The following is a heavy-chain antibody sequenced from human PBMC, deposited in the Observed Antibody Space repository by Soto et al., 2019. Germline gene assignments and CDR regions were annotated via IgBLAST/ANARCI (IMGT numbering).Heavy chain of an antibody. CDR2: INPNSGGT. CDR3: ARGRSMTMRVVENLLYFDY. V-gene: IGHV1-2*02. J-gene: IGHJ4*02. CDR1: GYTFTGSY. Sequence: ASVKVSCKASGYTFTGSYMHWVRQAPGQGLEWMGWINPNSGGTNYAQKFQGRVTMTRDTSISTAYMELSRLRSDDTAVYYCARGRSMTMRVVENLLYFDYWGQGTLVTVSS. D-gene: IGHD3-22*01.